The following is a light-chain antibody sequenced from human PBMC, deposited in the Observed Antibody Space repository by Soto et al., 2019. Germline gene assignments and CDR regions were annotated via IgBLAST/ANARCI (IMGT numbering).Light chain of an antibody. V-gene: IGLV3-21*04. CDR2: YDS. CDR3: QVWDSSSDVYV. J-gene: IGLJ1*01. Sequence: SYELTQPPSVSVAPGKTARITCGGNNIGSKSVHWYQQKPGQAPVLVIYYDSDRPSGIPERFSGSNSGNTATLTISRVEAGDEADYYCQVWDSSSDVYVFGTGTKVTVL. CDR1: NIGSKS.